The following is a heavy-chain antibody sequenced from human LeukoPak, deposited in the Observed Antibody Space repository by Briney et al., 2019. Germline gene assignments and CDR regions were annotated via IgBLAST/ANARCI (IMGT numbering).Heavy chain of an antibody. CDR2: ISGSGGST. J-gene: IGHJ6*02. Sequence: PGGSLRLSCAASGFTFSSYAMSWVRQAPGKGLEWVSAISGSGGSTYYADSVKGRFTISRDNSKNTLYLQMNSLRAEDTAVYYCAKGRYCSSTSCYYYYGMDVWGQGTTVTVS. CDR3: AKGRYCSSTSCYYYYGMDV. V-gene: IGHV3-23*01. CDR1: GFTFSSYA. D-gene: IGHD2-2*01.